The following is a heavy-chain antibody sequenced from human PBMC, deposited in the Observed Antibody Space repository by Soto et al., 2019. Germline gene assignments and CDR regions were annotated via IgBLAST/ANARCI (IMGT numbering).Heavy chain of an antibody. V-gene: IGHV1-3*01. Sequence: GASVKVSCKASGYTFTSYDMHWVRQAPGQRLEWMGWINAGNGNTKYSQKFQGRVTITRDTSASTAYMELSSLRSEDTAVYYCAVYYYGSGSYFDYWGQGTLVTVSS. D-gene: IGHD3-10*01. CDR2: INAGNGNT. CDR1: GYTFTSYD. CDR3: AVYYYGSGSYFDY. J-gene: IGHJ4*02.